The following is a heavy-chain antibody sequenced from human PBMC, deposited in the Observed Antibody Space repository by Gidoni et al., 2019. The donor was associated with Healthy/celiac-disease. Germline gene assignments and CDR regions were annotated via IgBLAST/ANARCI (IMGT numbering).Heavy chain of an antibody. Sequence: QVQLVESGGGFVTPGGSMRLACAASGFTFSDYYMSWIPQAPGKGLEGVSYISSSSSYTNDADSVKGRFTISRDNAKNSLYLQMNSLRAEDTAVYYCARGNSGYDWGYWGQGTLVTVSS. J-gene: IGHJ4*02. CDR2: ISSSSSYT. V-gene: IGHV3-11*06. CDR3: ARGNSGYDWGY. CDR1: GFTFSDYY. D-gene: IGHD5-12*01.